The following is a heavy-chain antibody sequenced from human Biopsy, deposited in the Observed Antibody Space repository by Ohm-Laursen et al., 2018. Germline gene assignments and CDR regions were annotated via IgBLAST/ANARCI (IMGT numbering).Heavy chain of an antibody. CDR3: ARDRMTDVFGGPTRTDVFDS. CDR2: INPNSGAT. J-gene: IGHJ4*02. CDR1: GYTFTDYY. Sequence: SVKVSCKASGYTFTDYYIHWVRQSPGQGLEWMGWINPNSGATNSAQKFRDRVTLTRDTSISAVYIDLRRLKSDDAAIYYCARDRMTDVFGGPTRTDVFDSWGQRTPVTVSS. V-gene: IGHV1-2*02. D-gene: IGHD3-10*01.